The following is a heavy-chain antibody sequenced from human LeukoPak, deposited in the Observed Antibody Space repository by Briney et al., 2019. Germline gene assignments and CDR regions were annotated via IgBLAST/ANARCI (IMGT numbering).Heavy chain of an antibody. CDR1: GFPFSSYS. CDR3: VRVKGTYFDF. CDR2: ISASGSNI. V-gene: IGHV3-48*01. Sequence: GGSLRLSCSASGFPFSSYSMNWVRQAPGKGLEWVSYISASGSNIYYVDSVEGRFTVSRDNAKNSLFLQMNSPRAEDTAVYYCVRVKGTYFDFWGQGTLVNVSS. J-gene: IGHJ4*02.